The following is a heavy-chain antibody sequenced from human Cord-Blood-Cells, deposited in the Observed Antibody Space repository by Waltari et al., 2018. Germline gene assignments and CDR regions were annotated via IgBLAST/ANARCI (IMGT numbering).Heavy chain of an antibody. CDR1: GYTFTGSS. J-gene: IGHJ3*02. Sequence: QVQLVQSGVEVKKPGASVKVSCKASGYTFTGSSMPWVRQAPGQGLEWMGWINPNIGGTNYAQKFQGRVTMTRDTSISTAYMELSRLRSDDTAVYYCASRREWGDYFAFDIWGQGTMVTVSS. V-gene: IGHV1-2*02. D-gene: IGHD4-17*01. CDR3: ASRREWGDYFAFDI. CDR2: INPNIGGT.